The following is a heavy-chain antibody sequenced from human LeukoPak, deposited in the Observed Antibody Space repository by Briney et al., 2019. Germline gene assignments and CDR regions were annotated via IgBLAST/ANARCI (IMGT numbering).Heavy chain of an antibody. CDR3: ARDRLKFSSGYLGY. D-gene: IGHD3-22*01. V-gene: IGHV1-18*01. J-gene: IGHJ4*02. CDR2: ISAYNGNT. CDR1: GYTFTSYG. Sequence: ASVKVSCKASGYTFTSYGISWVRQAPGQGLEWMGWISAYNGNTNYAQKFQGRVTMTRDTSISTAYMELSRLRSDDTAVYYCARDRLKFSSGYLGYWGQGTLVTVSS.